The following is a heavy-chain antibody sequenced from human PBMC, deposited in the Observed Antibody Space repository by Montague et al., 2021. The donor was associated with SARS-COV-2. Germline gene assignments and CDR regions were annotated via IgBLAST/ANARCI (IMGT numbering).Heavy chain of an antibody. Sequence: SLRLSCAVSGYTLYGNWMSWVRQAPGKGLEWVANIKLDGSEKYYVDSVKGRFTISGDNANNSLFLQMDNLRADDTAVNYCATGFGSDVWGQGTMVTVSS. J-gene: IGHJ3*01. CDR3: ATGFGSDV. D-gene: IGHD1-1*01. CDR2: IKLDGSEK. CDR1: GYTLYGNW. V-gene: IGHV3-7*03.